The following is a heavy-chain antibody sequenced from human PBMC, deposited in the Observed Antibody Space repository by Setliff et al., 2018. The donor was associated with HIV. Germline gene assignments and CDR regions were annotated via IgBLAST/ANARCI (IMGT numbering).Heavy chain of an antibody. V-gene: IGHV4-39*01. CDR2: IYYSGST. CDR3: ARHRIAARRPPYYYMDV. D-gene: IGHD6-6*01. J-gene: IGHJ6*03. Sequence: PSETLSLTCTVSGGSISSSSYYWGWIRQPPGKGLEWIGNIYYSGSTYYNPSLKSRVTISVDTSKSHFSLKVSSVTAADTAVYYCARHRIAARRPPYYYMDVWGKGTTVTVS. CDR1: GGSISSSSYY.